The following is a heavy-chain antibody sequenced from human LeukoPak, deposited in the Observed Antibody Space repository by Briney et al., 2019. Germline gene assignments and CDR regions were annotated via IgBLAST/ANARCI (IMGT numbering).Heavy chain of an antibody. J-gene: IGHJ5*02. CDR2: ISGSGGST. CDR3: AKDMTTVTANWFDP. D-gene: IGHD4-17*01. V-gene: IGHV3-23*01. Sequence: SGGSLRLSCAASGFTFSSHAMSWVRQAPGKGLEWVSAISGSGGSTYYADSVKGRFTISRDNSKNTLYLQMNSLRAEDTAVYYCAKDMTTVTANWFDPWGQGTLVTVSS. CDR1: GFTFSSHA.